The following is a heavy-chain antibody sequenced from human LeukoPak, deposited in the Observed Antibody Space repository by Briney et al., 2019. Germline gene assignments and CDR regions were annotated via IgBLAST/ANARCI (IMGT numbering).Heavy chain of an antibody. V-gene: IGHV3-48*03. CDR3: ARRRATIDYYHYMDV. D-gene: IGHD5-12*01. CDR1: GFTFSSYE. J-gene: IGHJ6*03. Sequence: PGGSLRLSCAASGFTFSSYEMNWVRQAPGKGLEWVSYISSSGRTKYYADSVKGRFTISRDNAKNSLYLQMNSLTAEDTALYYCARRRATIDYYHYMDVWGKGTTVTVSS. CDR2: ISSSGRTK.